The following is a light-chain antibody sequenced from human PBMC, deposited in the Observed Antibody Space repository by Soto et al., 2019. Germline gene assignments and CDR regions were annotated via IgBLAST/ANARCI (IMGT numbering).Light chain of an antibody. Sequence: EIVMTQSPASLSVSPGERATLSCRASQSVSTYLAWYQQRRGQAPRLLXXGASTRATGIPARFSGSGSGTEFTLTISSLQSEDFAVYYCQQYNNWPRGITFGQGTRLEIK. CDR1: QSVSTY. CDR3: QQYNNWPRGIT. J-gene: IGKJ5*01. CDR2: GAS. V-gene: IGKV3-15*01.